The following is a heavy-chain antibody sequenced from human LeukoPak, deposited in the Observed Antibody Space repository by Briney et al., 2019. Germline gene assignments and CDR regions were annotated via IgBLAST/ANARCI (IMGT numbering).Heavy chain of an antibody. CDR3: AKGSGYGK. Sequence: GGSLRLSCAASGFKFSSYSMNWVRQAPGKGLQWVSLISGDGGSTYYADSVKGRFTISRDNSKNSLYLQMNSLRTEDTPLYYCAKGSGYGKWGQGTLVTVSS. CDR2: ISGDGGST. D-gene: IGHD5-12*01. J-gene: IGHJ4*02. V-gene: IGHV3-43*02. CDR1: GFKFSSYS.